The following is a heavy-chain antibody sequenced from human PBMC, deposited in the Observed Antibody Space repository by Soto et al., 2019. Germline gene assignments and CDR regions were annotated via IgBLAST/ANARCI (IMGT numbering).Heavy chain of an antibody. J-gene: IGHJ5*02. D-gene: IGHD3-3*01. Sequence: ASVKVSCKASGYNFNIYGINWVRQAPGQGLELMGWISAYDGKTTYAEKFQGRVTMTTDASTSTAYMELRSLRSDDTAVYYCARDPHEYWTSYWFDPWGQGTPVTVSA. CDR2: ISAYDGKT. V-gene: IGHV1-18*01. CDR1: GYNFNIYG. CDR3: ARDPHEYWTSYWFDP.